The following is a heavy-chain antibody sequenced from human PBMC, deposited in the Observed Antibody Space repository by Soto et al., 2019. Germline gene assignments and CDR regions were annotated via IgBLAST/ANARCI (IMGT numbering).Heavy chain of an antibody. D-gene: IGHD3-10*01. V-gene: IGHV4-39*01. CDR3: ARLRITMVRGVTIPVGWFDP. Sequence: SETLSLTCTVSGGSISSSSYYWGWLSKPPGKGLEWIGSIYYSGSTYYNPSLKSRVTISVDTSKNQFSLKLSSVTAADTAVYYCARLRITMVRGVTIPVGWFDPWGQGTLVTVSS. CDR1: GGSISSSSYY. CDR2: IYYSGST. J-gene: IGHJ5*02.